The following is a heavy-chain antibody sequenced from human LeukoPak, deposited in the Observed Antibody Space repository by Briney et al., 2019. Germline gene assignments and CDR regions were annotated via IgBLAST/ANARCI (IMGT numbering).Heavy chain of an antibody. J-gene: IGHJ4*02. CDR1: GFTFSSYA. Sequence: YPGGSLRLSCAASGFTFSSYAMSWVRQAPGKGLEWVSAISGSGGSTYYADSVKGRFTISRDNSKNTLYLQMNSLRAEDTAVYYCAKDLMGVIGYYDSSGHPYDYWGQGTLVTVSS. D-gene: IGHD3-22*01. V-gene: IGHV3-23*01. CDR3: AKDLMGVIGYYDSSGHPYDY. CDR2: ISGSGGST.